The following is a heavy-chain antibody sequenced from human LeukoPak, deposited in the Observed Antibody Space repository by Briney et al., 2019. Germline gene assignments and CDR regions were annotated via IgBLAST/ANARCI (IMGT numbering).Heavy chain of an antibody. CDR2: ISSSGSTI. CDR3: ARARGNVVYYFAY. D-gene: IGHD3-16*01. CDR1: GFTFSVYY. V-gene: IGHV3-11*01. J-gene: IGHJ4*02. Sequence: PGGSLRLSCAASGFTFSVYYMSWIRQAPGKGLEWVSYISSSGSTIYYADSVKGRFTISRDNAKNSLWLQMNSLRAEDTAVYYCARARGNVVYYFAYGARGPLVPVPS.